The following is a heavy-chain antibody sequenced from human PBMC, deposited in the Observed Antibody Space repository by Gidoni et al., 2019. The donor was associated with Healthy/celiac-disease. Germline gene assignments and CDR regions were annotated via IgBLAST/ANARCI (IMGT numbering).Heavy chain of an antibody. CDR1: GFPFGDYA. V-gene: IGHV3-49*04. Sequence: EVQLVESGGGLVQPGRSLRLSCTASGFPFGDYAMSWVRQAPGKGLEWVGFIRSKAYGGTTEYAASVKGRFTISRDDSKSIAYLQMNSLKTEDTAVYYCTRDQSGYYYDSSGYWRDFDYWGQGTLVTVSS. D-gene: IGHD3-22*01. CDR3: TRDQSGYYYDSSGYWRDFDY. CDR2: IRSKAYGGTT. J-gene: IGHJ4*02.